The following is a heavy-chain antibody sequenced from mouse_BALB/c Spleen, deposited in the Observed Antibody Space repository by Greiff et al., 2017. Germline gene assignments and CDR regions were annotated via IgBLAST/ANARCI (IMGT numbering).Heavy chain of an antibody. CDR2: ISSGGST. Sequence: EVKLVESGGGLVKPGGSLKLSCAASGFTFSSYAMSWVRQTPEKRLEWVASISSGGSTYYPDSVKGRFTISRDNARNILYLRMSSLRSEDTAMYYCARGRYGGVFDYWGQGTTLTVSS. V-gene: IGHV5-6-5*01. CDR3: ARGRYGGVFDY. D-gene: IGHD1-1*01. J-gene: IGHJ2*01. CDR1: GFTFSSYA.